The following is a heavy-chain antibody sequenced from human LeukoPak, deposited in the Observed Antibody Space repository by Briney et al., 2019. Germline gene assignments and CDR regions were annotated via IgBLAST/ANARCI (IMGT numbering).Heavy chain of an antibody. CDR3: ARYDYGDYVE. Sequence: ASVKVSCKASGYTFTDYYMHWVRQAPGQGLEWMGWINPNSGGTNYAQKFYARVTMTRDTSISTAYMELSRLRSDDTAVYYCARYDYGDYVEWGQGTLVTVSS. CDR2: INPNSGGT. D-gene: IGHD4-17*01. CDR1: GYTFTDYY. J-gene: IGHJ4*02. V-gene: IGHV1-2*02.